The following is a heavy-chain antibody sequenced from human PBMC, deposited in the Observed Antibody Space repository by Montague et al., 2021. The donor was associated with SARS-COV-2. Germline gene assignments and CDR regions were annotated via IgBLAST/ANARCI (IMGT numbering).Heavy chain of an antibody. Sequence: SETLSLTCSVSGYSISSGYFWGWIRQPPGKGLEWIGAIYHGGSTHYNPSLKSRLTMSLDTSKNQFSLRLRSVTAADTAIDYCARAYCGGDCNYLYIWFDSWGQGALVTVSS. J-gene: IGHJ5*01. CDR3: ARAYCGGDCNYLYIWFDS. CDR1: GYSISSGYF. CDR2: IYHGGST. D-gene: IGHD2-21*01. V-gene: IGHV4-38-2*02.